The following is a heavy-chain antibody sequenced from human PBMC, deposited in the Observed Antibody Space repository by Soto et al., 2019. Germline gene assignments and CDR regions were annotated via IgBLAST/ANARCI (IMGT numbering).Heavy chain of an antibody. CDR3: ARSSQSTVTIFDD. CDR2: IYYSGST. J-gene: IGHJ5*02. D-gene: IGHD4-17*01. Sequence: PSETLSLTCTVSGGSISSGGYYWSWIRQHPGKGLEWIGYIYYSGSTYYNPSLKSRVTISVDTSKNQFSLKLSSVTAADTAVYYCARSSQSTVTIFDDWGQGSLVTGSS. V-gene: IGHV4-31*03. CDR1: GGSISSGGYY.